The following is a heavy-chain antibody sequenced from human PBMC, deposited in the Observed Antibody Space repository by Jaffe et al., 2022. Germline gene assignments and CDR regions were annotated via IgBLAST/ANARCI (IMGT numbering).Heavy chain of an antibody. CDR3: AKTPFNYPFWSGVVFDF. D-gene: IGHD3-3*02. V-gene: IGHV3-23*01. CDR2: ITGSGGST. CDR1: GFTFSNYS. J-gene: IGHJ4*02. Sequence: EVQLLDSGGGLVQPGGSLRLSCAASGFTFSNYSMSWVRQAPGKGLEWVSTITGSGGSTYYADSMGGRFTISRDNAKETLYLQMHGLRAEDTAIYYCAKTPFNYPFWSGVVFDFWGQGTPVTVSS.